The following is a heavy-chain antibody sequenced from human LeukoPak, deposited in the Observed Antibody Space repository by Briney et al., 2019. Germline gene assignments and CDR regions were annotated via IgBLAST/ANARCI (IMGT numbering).Heavy chain of an antibody. D-gene: IGHD6-19*01. CDR3: ARDSSGFGYFDY. CDR2: IYYSGST. CDR1: GGSISSYY. V-gene: IGHV4-59*01. Sequence: SETLSLTCTVSGGSISSYYWSWIRQPPGKGLKWIGYIYYSGSTNYNPSLKSRVTISVDTSRKQFSLKLSSVTAADTAVYYCARDSSGFGYFDYWGQGTLVTVSS. J-gene: IGHJ4*02.